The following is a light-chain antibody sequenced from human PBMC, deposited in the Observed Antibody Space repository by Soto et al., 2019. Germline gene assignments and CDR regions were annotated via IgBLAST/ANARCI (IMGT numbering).Light chain of an antibody. CDR1: QSISSW. CDR3: QQYNSYPWT. J-gene: IGKJ1*01. CDR2: KAS. Sequence: DIQMTQSPSTLSASVGDRVTIACRASQSISSWLVWYQQKPGKAPKLLIYKASSLESGVPSRFRGSGSGTEFTLTISSLQPDDFATYYCQQYNSYPWTFGQGTKVEI. V-gene: IGKV1-5*03.